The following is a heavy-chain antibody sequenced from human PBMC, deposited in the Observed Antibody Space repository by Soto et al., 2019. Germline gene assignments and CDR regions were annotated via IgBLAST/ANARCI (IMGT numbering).Heavy chain of an antibody. V-gene: IGHV4-31*03. D-gene: IGHD6-13*01. CDR3: ARDRGFGSTWATLGHYQYGLDV. CDR2: IYYSGST. J-gene: IGHJ6*01. Sequence: QVQLQESGPGLVKPSQSLSLTCTVSGVSTSSGGYYWNWVRQHPGKGLEWIGYIYYSGSTFYNPSLKRRVTISIDTSKNQFSLKLTSVTAADTAVYYCARDRGFGSTWATLGHYQYGLDVWGQGTTVTVSS. CDR1: GVSTSSGGYY.